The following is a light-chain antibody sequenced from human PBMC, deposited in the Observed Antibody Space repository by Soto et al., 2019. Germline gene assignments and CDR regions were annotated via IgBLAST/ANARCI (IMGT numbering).Light chain of an antibody. CDR2: WAS. Sequence: DIVLTQSPDSLAVSLGERTTMNCKSSHNIFYSSDNKNYLSWYQQRPGQPPKLLFYWASTRESGVPDRFSGSGSGTHFTLTITSLQAEDVAVYYCQQYYSSPPTFGQGTKVEIK. CDR1: HNIFYSSDNKNY. CDR3: QQYYSSPPT. V-gene: IGKV4-1*01. J-gene: IGKJ1*01.